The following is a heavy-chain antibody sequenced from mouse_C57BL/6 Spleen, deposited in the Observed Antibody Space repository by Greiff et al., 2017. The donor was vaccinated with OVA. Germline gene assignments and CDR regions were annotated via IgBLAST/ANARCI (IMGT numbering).Heavy chain of an antibody. Sequence: QVQLQQSGAELARPGASVKLSCKASGYTFTSYGISWVKQRTGQGLEWIGEIYPRSGNTYYNEKFKGKATLTADKSSSTAYMELRSLTSEDSAVYFCARWGLGGSPPWFAYWGQGTLVTVSA. CDR1: GYTFTSYG. D-gene: IGHD1-1*01. V-gene: IGHV1-81*01. CDR2: IYPRSGNT. J-gene: IGHJ3*01. CDR3: ARWGLGGSPPWFAY.